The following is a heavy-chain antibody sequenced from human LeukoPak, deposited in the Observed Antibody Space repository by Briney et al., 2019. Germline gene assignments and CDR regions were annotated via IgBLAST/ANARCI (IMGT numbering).Heavy chain of an antibody. Sequence: GESLKISCKSSGYSFTNYWIGWVRQMPGKGLEWMGIIYPGDSDTKYSPSFQGQVTISADKSISTAHLQWSSLKASDTAMYYCARRSQMATIDFDYWGQGTLVTVPS. D-gene: IGHD5-24*01. CDR1: GYSFTNYW. J-gene: IGHJ4*02. CDR2: IYPGDSDT. V-gene: IGHV5-51*01. CDR3: ARRSQMATIDFDY.